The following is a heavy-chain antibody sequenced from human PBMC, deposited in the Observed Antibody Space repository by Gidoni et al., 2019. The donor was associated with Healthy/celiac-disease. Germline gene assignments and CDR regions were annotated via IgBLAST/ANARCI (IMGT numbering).Heavy chain of an antibody. CDR1: GGSISSSSYY. D-gene: IGHD3-22*01. J-gene: IGHJ4*02. V-gene: IGHV4-39*01. CDR3: HYDSSGYSPGY. Sequence: QLQLQESGPGLVKPSETLSITCTVSGGSISSSSYYWGWIRQPPGKGLEWIGSIYYSGSTYYNPSLKSRVTISVDTSKNQFSLKLSSVTAADTAVYYCHYDSSGYSPGYWGQGTLVTVSS. CDR2: IYYSGST.